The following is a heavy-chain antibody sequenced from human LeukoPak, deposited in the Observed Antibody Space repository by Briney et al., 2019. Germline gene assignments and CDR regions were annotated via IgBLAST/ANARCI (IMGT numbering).Heavy chain of an antibody. Sequence: SETLSLTCTVSGGSISSSSYYWGWIRQTPGKGLEWIGSIYYSGSTFYSPSLKSRVTISVDTSKNQFSLKLSSVTAADTAVYYCARRMGGPIPHSYYMDVWGKGTTVTISS. V-gene: IGHV4-39*01. D-gene: IGHD2-15*01. CDR3: ARRMGGPIPHSYYMDV. CDR1: GGSISSSSYY. J-gene: IGHJ6*03. CDR2: IYYSGST.